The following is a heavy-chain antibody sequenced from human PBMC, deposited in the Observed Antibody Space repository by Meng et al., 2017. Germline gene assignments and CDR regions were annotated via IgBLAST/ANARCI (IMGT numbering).Heavy chain of an antibody. Sequence: GESLKISCAASGFTFSSYWMSWVRQAPGKGLEWVANIKQDGSEKYYVDSVKGRFTISRDNAKNSLYLQMNSLRAEDTAVYYCARDRHPHSGWYQVPYYYYGMDVWGQGTTVTVSS. V-gene: IGHV3-7*01. J-gene: IGHJ6*02. CDR3: ARDRHPHSGWYQVPYYYYGMDV. CDR2: IKQDGSEK. CDR1: GFTFSSYW. D-gene: IGHD6-19*01.